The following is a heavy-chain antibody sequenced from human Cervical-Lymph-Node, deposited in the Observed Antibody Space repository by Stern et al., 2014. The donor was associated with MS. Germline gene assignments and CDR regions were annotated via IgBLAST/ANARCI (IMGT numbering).Heavy chain of an antibody. D-gene: IGHD6-19*01. CDR2: ISSSGSSI. V-gene: IGHV3-11*01. CDR1: GFIFSDYY. Sequence: VQLVESGGGLVKPGGSLRLSCAASGFIFSDYYVSWIRRAPGKGLEWVSYISSSGSSIYYADSGKGRFTISRDNAENSLYLQMNSLRAEDTAVYYCARGDRAVTGAIDYWGQGTLVTVSS. J-gene: IGHJ4*02. CDR3: ARGDRAVTGAIDY.